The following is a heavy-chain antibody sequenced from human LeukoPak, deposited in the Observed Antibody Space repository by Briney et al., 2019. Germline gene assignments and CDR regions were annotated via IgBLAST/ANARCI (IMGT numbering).Heavy chain of an antibody. CDR3: ARCRYTYGYWDN. J-gene: IGHJ4*02. Sequence: GASVKVSCKASGYTFTGYYMHWVRQAPGQGLEWMGWINPNSGGTKYAQKFQGGVIRTRDTSISTAYMELSGLTSDDTAVYYCARCRYTYGYWDNWGQGTLVTVSS. D-gene: IGHD5-18*01. CDR2: INPNSGGT. V-gene: IGHV1-2*02. CDR1: GYTFTGYY.